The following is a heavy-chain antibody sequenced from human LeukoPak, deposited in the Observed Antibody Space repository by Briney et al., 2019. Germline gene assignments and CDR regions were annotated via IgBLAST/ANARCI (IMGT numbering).Heavy chain of an antibody. CDR2: IKSDGSTT. CDR3: ARDRRDAYNIDAFDI. J-gene: IGHJ3*02. CDR1: GFTFSTYW. V-gene: IGHV3-74*01. Sequence: GGSLRLSCAASGFTFSTYWMHWVRQAPGKGLVWVSGIKSDGSTTTYADSVKGRFTISRDNSKNTVYLQINTLRAEDTAVYYCARDRRDAYNIDAFDIWGQGTMVTVSS. D-gene: IGHD5-24*01.